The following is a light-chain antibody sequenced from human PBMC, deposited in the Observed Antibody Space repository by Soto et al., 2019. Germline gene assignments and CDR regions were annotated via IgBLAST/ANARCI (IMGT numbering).Light chain of an antibody. Sequence: DIQMTQSPSSLSASVGGRVTITCQASQDISNYLNWYQQKPGKAPKLLIYDASNLETGVPSRFSGSGSGTDFTFTISSLRPADIATYYCQQYDNLPFTFGGGTKVEIK. J-gene: IGKJ4*01. CDR1: QDISNY. CDR3: QQYDNLPFT. CDR2: DAS. V-gene: IGKV1-33*01.